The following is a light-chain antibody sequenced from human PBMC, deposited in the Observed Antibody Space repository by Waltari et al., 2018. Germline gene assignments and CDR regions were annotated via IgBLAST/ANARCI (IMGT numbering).Light chain of an antibody. V-gene: IGLV2-23*02. Sequence: QSALTQPASVSGSPGQSITISCTGTSSDVGYYNLVSWYQHHPGKAPKLMIHEVSKRPSLVSNLFSGSKSGNTASLTISGLRADDEADYYCCSYAGSGTYVFGIGTKVTVL. CDR3: CSYAGSGTYV. CDR1: SSDVGYYNL. J-gene: IGLJ1*01. CDR2: EVS.